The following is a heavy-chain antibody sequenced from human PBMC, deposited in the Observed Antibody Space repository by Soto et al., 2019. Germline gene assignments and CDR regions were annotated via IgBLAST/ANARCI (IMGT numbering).Heavy chain of an antibody. CDR1: EFTFSNYG. V-gene: IGHV3-33*01. CDR2: ILNDGSNR. D-gene: IGHD3-10*01. CDR3: ARDDEYSGNGMDV. J-gene: IGHJ6*02. Sequence: QVQLVESGGGVVQPGRSLRLSCAASEFTFSNYGMHWVRQAPGKGLEWVAVILNDGSNRYHADSVKDRFTISRDNSKNTLYLQVNRLSADDTAVYYCARDDEYSGNGMDVWGQGTTVTVS.